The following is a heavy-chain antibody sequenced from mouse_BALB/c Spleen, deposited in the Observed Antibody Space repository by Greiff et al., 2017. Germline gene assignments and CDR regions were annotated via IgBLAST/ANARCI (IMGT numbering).Heavy chain of an antibody. D-gene: IGHD1-1*01. Sequence: VQLQQSGPELMKPGASVKISCKASGYSFTSYYMHWVKQSHGNSLEWIGYIDPFNGGTSYNQKFKGKATLTVDKSSSTAYMHLSSLTSEDSAVYYCALLLRSQGFAYWGQGTLVTVSA. CDR3: ALLLRSQGFAY. J-gene: IGHJ3*01. V-gene: IGHV1-28*01. CDR1: GYSFTSYY. CDR2: IDPFNGGT.